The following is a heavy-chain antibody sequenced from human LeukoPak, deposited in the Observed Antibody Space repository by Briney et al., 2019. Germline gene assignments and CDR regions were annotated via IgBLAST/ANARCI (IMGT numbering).Heavy chain of an antibody. V-gene: IGHV1-18*01. CDR1: GYTFTSYG. CDR2: ISAYNGNT. Sequence: ASVKVSCMASGYTFTSYGISWVRQAPGQGLEWMGWISAYNGNTNYAQKLQGRVTMTTDTSTSTAYMELRSLRSDDTAVYYCARGDYGDYVTPFDYWGQGTLVTVSS. CDR3: ARGDYGDYVTPFDY. J-gene: IGHJ4*02. D-gene: IGHD4-17*01.